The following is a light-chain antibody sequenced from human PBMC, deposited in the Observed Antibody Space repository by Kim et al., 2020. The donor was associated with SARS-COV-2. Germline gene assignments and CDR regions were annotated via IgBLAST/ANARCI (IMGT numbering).Light chain of an antibody. V-gene: IGLV3-1*01. Sequence: SYELTQPPSLSVSPGQTASITCSGDKLGDKYACWYQQKPGQSPILVIYQDRKRPSGIPERFSASNSGNTATLTISGTQAMDEADYYCQAWDNSFVV. CDR3: QAWDNSFVV. CDR1: KLGDKY. J-gene: IGLJ2*01. CDR2: QDR.